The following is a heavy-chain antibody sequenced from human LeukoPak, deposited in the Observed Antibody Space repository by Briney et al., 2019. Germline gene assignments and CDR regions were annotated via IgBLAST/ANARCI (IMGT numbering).Heavy chain of an antibody. CDR2: IYPGDSDT. Sequence: AGESLQTSCKGSGYSFTSYWIGWVRQMPGKGLEWMWIIYPGDSDTRYSPSFQGQLTISADKTISTAYLQWSSLKASDTAMYYCARLGLLGSDLIPSIAAAGTTPPYYYYGMDVWGQGTTVTVSS. CDR3: ARLGLLGSDLIPSIAAAGTTPPYYYYGMDV. D-gene: IGHD6-13*01. V-gene: IGHV5-51*01. J-gene: IGHJ6*02. CDR1: GYSFTSYW.